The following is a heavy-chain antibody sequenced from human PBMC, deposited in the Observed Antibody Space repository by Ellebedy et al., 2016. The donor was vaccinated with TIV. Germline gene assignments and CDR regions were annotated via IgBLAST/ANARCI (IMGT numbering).Heavy chain of an antibody. D-gene: IGHD1-26*01. J-gene: IGHJ4*02. Sequence: PGGSLRLSCAASGFTFSDHYMDWVRQPPGKGPEWVGRTRNKANSYTTEYAAPVKGRFTISRDDSKTSLYLQMNSMKIEDTAVYYCSREVGGTYYFDYWGQGTMVTVSS. CDR3: SREVGGTYYFDY. CDR1: GFTFSDHY. CDR2: TRNKANSYTT. V-gene: IGHV3-72*01.